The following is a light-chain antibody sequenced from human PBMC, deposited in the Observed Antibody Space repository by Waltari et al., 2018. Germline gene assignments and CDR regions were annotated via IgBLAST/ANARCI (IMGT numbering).Light chain of an antibody. CDR1: TGAVTSGPY. CDR2: STT. Sequence: QIVVTQEPSLTVSPGGTVPPPCSFSTGAVTSGPYPNWIQQKPGTAPRALIYSTTNKHPWTPARFSGSLLEGKAALTLSGVQPDDEAEYYCLLYYGGARVFGGGTKLTVL. V-gene: IGLV7-43*01. J-gene: IGLJ3*02. CDR3: LLYYGGARV.